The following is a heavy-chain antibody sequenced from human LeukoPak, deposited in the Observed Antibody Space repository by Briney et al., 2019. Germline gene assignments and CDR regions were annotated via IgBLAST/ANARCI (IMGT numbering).Heavy chain of an antibody. CDR2: IKSKTDGGTT. CDR3: TTPLDGTYYFDY. CDR1: GFTFSNAW. J-gene: IGHJ4*02. D-gene: IGHD1-1*01. Sequence: GGSLRLSCAASGFTFSNAWMSWVRQAPGKGLEWVGRIKSKTDGGTTDYAAPVKGRFTISRDDSKNTLYLQMNSLKTEDTAVYYCTTPLDGTYYFDYWGQRTLVTVSS. V-gene: IGHV3-15*01.